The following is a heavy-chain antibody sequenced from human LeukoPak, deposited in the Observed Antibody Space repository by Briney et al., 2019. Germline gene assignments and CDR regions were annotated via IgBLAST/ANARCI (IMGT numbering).Heavy chain of an antibody. J-gene: IGHJ4*02. CDR3: AKDLAPSRYYDILTGYYKAALSFDY. CDR2: ISGSGGST. V-gene: IGHV3-23*01. D-gene: IGHD3-9*01. CDR1: GFTFSIYG. Sequence: PGGTLRLSCAASGFTFSIYGMSWVRQAPGKGLEWVSAISGSGGSTYYADSVKGRFTISRDNSKNTLYLQMNSLRGEDTAVYYCAKDLAPSRYYDILTGYYKAALSFDYWGQGTLVTVSS.